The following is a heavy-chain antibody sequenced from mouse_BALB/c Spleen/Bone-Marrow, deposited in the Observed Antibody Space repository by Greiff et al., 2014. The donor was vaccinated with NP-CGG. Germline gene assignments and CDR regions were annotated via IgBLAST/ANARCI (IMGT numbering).Heavy chain of an antibody. J-gene: IGHJ2*01. CDR3: ARRIYYVMGY. V-gene: IGHV1-54*01. CDR1: GYAFTNYL. Sequence: VKLMESGAELVWPGTSVKVSCKASGYAFTNYLIEWIRQRPEQGLEWIGVLNPGSGGANYNEKFKGKATLTADKSSSTAYMQLSSLTSDDSAVYFCARRIYYVMGYWGQGTALTVS. D-gene: IGHD2-1*01. CDR2: LNPGSGGA.